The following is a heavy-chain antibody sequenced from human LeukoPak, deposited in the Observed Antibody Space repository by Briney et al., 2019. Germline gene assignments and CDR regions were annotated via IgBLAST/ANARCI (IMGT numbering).Heavy chain of an antibody. Sequence: GGSLRLSCAASGFTFSSYGMHWVRQAPGKGLECVAVISYDGSNKYYADSVKGRFTISRDNSKNTLYLQMNSLRAEDTAVYYCAKDLGELVSGSDYDILTGYYPPFGGFDYWGQGTLVTVSS. CDR3: AKDLGELVSGSDYDILTGYYPPFGGFDY. CDR1: GFTFSSYG. CDR2: ISYDGSNK. V-gene: IGHV3-30*18. J-gene: IGHJ4*02. D-gene: IGHD3-9*01.